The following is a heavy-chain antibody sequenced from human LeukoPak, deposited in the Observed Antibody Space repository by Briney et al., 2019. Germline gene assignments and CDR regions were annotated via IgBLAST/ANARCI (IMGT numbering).Heavy chain of an antibody. V-gene: IGHV4-34*01. D-gene: IGHD5/OR15-5a*01. CDR2: INHSGST. Sequence: KPSETLSLTCAVYGGSFSGYYWSWIRQPPGKGLEWIGEINHSGSTNYNPSLKSRVTISVDTSKNQFSLKLSSVTAADTAVYYCARRVTSHGDYWGQGTLVTVSS. CDR1: GGSFSGYY. J-gene: IGHJ4*02. CDR3: ARRVTSHGDY.